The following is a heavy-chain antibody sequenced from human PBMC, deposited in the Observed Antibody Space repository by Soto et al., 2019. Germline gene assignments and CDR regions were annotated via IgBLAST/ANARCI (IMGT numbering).Heavy chain of an antibody. CDR3: ARDRGAGNDY. J-gene: IGHJ4*02. CDR2: IYYSGST. CDR1: GGSISSYY. D-gene: IGHD3-10*01. V-gene: IGHV4-59*01. Sequence: SETLSLTCTVSGGSISSYYWSWIRQPPGKGLEWIGYIYYSGSTNYNPSLKSRVTISVDTSKNQFSLKLSSVTAADTAVYYCARDRGAGNDYWGQGTLVTVSS.